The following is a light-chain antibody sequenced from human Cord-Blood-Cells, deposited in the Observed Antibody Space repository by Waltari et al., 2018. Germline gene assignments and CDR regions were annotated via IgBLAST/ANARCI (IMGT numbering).Light chain of an antibody. V-gene: IGLV2-14*01. CDR1: SSDVGGYNY. J-gene: IGLJ2*01. CDR3: SSYTSSSTVV. Sequence: QSALTHPASVSGSPGQSLTISCAGTSSDVGGYNYVSWYQQHPGKAPKLMIYDVSNRPSGVSNRFSGSKSGNTASLTISGLQAEDEADYYCSSYTSSSTVVFGGGTKLTVL. CDR2: DVS.